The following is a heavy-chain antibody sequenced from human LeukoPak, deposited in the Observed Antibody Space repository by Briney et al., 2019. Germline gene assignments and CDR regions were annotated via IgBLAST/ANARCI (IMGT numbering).Heavy chain of an antibody. CDR2: ISGSGGST. D-gene: IGHD6-13*01. J-gene: IGHJ6*03. CDR3: AKGEGNYYYYYMDV. CDR1: GFTFSNYA. Sequence: PGGSLRLSCAASGFTFSNYAMSWVRQAPGKGLEWVSAISGSGGSTYYADSVKGRFTISRDNSKNTLYLQMNSLRAEDTAVYYCAKGEGNYYYYYMDVWGKGTTVTVSS. V-gene: IGHV3-23*01.